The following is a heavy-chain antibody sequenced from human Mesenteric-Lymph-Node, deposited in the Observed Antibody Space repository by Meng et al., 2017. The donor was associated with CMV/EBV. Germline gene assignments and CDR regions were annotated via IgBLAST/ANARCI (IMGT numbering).Heavy chain of an antibody. CDR1: GFTFSSYA. V-gene: IGHV3-23*01. CDR2: ISGNGGNT. CDR3: ARERGGYCSSTSCSRAFDY. Sequence: GESLKISCTASGFTFSSYAMTWVRQGPGKGLEWVSAISGNGGNTYYVDSEKGRFTISRDNAKNSLDLQMNSLRAEDTGVYYCARERGGYCSSTSCSRAFDYWGQGTLVTVSS. D-gene: IGHD2-2*01. J-gene: IGHJ4*02.